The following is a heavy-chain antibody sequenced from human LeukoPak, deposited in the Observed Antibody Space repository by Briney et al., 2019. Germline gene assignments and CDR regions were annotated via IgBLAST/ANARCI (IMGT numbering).Heavy chain of an antibody. CDR2: IYYTGST. CDR3: ARDFFDSSGSFDP. CDR1: GASINSYY. J-gene: IGHJ5*02. Sequence: SETLSLTCTASGASINSYYWGWLRQPPGRGLEWIGYIYYTGSTNYNPSLKSRVTISVDTSKNQFSLRLTSVTAADTAVYYCARDFFDSSGSFDPWGQGALVSVSS. V-gene: IGHV4-59*01. D-gene: IGHD3-22*01.